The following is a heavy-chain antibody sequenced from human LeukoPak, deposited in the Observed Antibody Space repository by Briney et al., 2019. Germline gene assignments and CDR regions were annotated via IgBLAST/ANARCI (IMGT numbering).Heavy chain of an antibody. J-gene: IGHJ4*02. CDR1: GFPFDDYG. V-gene: IGHV3-20*04. CDR2: VSWNGAYT. CDR3: ARRKGPYGSGTYCDS. D-gene: IGHD3-10*01. Sequence: PGGSLRLSCAASGFPFDDYGTSWVRLAPGKGLEWVSGVSWNGAYTEYADSVRGRFTISRDNAKKSLYLQMNSLRVDDTALYYCARRKGPYGSGTYCDSWGQGTLVSVSS.